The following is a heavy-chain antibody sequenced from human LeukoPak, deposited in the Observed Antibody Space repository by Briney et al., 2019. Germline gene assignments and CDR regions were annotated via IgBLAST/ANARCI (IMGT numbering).Heavy chain of an antibody. V-gene: IGHV4-59*04. D-gene: IGHD4-11*01. Sequence: KPSETLSLTCIVSGGSIDSNYWSWIRQPPGKGLEWIGHVYYSGSTNYNPSLKSRVTMSVDSSKSHFSLKLNSVTAADTAVYYCATAGTTVTTAGDAFDIWGQGTMVTVSS. CDR3: ATAGTTVTTAGDAFDI. CDR1: GGSIDSNY. J-gene: IGHJ3*02. CDR2: VYYSGST.